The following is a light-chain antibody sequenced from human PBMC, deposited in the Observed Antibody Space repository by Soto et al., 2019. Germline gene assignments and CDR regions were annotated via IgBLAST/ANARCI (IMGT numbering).Light chain of an antibody. CDR1: QSISTW. J-gene: IGKJ4*01. CDR3: QQYCCYSQLT. Sequence: DIQMTQSPSTLPASVGDRVTITCRANQSISTWLAWYQQKPGKAPNLLIYKASRLENGVPSRFSRRGSRTEFTLTIRFLQPDAVASCSCQQYCCYSQLTLGGGTTVDIK. CDR2: KAS. V-gene: IGKV1-5*03.